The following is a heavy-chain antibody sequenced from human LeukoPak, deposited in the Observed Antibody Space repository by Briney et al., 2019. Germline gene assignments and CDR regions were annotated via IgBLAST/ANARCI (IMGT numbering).Heavy chain of an antibody. Sequence: GGPWGSPCEGFGLTLINFWMGGVGQAQRKGRKWVANIKTDGSEKYYVDSVKGRFTISRDNAKNSLYLQMNSLRAEDTAVYYCATYSSLNRREFQYWGQGTLLTVSS. V-gene: IGHV3-7*01. CDR3: ATYSSLNRREFQY. CDR1: GLTLINFW. J-gene: IGHJ1*01. D-gene: IGHD3-22*01. CDR2: IKTDGSEK.